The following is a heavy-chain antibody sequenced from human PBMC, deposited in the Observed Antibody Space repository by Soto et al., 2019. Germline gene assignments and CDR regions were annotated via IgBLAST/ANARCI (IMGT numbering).Heavy chain of an antibody. CDR2: IYRSGGT. J-gene: IGHJ6*02. D-gene: IGHD2-2*02. V-gene: IGHV4-4*07. Sequence: PSETLSLTCIVSGGSISTYYWSWILQPAGKGLEWIGRIYRSGGTNFNPSLMSRVSMSVDTSKNQFSLKLSSVVAADTAVYYCARDCSSTSCSTYYYYGMDVWGQGTTVTVSS. CDR1: GGSISTYY. CDR3: ARDCSSTSCSTYYYYGMDV.